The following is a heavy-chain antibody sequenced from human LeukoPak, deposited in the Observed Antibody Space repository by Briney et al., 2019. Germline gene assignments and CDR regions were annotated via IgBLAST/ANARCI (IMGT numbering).Heavy chain of an antibody. CDR1: GYTFTSYD. V-gene: IGHV1-8*01. J-gene: IGHJ6*02. D-gene: IGHD3-10*01. CDR2: MNPNSGNT. Sequence: VASVKVSCKASGYTFTSYDINWVRQATGQGLEWMGWMNPNSGNTGYAQKFQGRVTMTRNTSISTAYMELSSLRSEDTAVYYCARGITMVRGVGLGYYYGMDVWGQGTTVTVSS. CDR3: ARGITMVRGVGLGYYYGMDV.